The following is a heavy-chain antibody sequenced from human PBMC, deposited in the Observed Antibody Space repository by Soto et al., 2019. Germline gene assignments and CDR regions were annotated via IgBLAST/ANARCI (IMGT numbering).Heavy chain of an antibody. CDR2: IIPILGIA. D-gene: IGHD2-2*01. CDR3: ARLTEGCSSTSCYAWEDY. Sequence: QVQLVQSGAEVKKPGSSVKVSCKASGGTFSSYTISWVRQAPGQGLEWMGRIIPILGIANYAQNFEGRVTSTADKSTSPAYKELGSLRSEDTAVYYCARLTEGCSSTSCYAWEDYWGQGTLVTVSS. J-gene: IGHJ4*02. V-gene: IGHV1-69*02. CDR1: GGTFSSYT.